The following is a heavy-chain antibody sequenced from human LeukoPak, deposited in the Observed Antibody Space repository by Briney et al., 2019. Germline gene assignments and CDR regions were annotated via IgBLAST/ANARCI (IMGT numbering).Heavy chain of an antibody. V-gene: IGHV3-7*01. Sequence: PGGSLRLSCAASGFSFSSYWMTWVRQAPGKGLEWVANIKPDGSEEYYVDSVKGRFSISRDNAKNSLYLQVNSLRAEDTAVYYCARGSRFGVVERDAFDIWGLGTMVTVSS. CDR3: ARGSRFGVVERDAFDI. J-gene: IGHJ3*02. D-gene: IGHD3-3*01. CDR1: GFSFSSYW. CDR2: IKPDGSEE.